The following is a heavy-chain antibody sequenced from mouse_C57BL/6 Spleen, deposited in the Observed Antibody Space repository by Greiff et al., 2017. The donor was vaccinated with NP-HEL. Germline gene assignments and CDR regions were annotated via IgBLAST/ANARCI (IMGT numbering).Heavy chain of an antibody. CDR2: INPSNGGT. D-gene: IGHD1-1*01. Sequence: QVQLQQPGTELVKPGASVKLSCKASGYTFTSYWMHWVKQRPGQGLEWIGNINPSNGGTNYNEKFKSKATLTVDKSSITAYMQLSSLTSEDSAVYYCARVTTVAHYFDYWGQGTTLTVSS. J-gene: IGHJ2*01. CDR3: ARVTTVAHYFDY. CDR1: GYTFTSYW. V-gene: IGHV1-53*01.